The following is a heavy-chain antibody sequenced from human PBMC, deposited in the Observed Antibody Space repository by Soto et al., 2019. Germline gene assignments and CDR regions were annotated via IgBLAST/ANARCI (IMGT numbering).Heavy chain of an antibody. CDR2: IIPIFGTA. CDR1: GGTFSSYA. V-gene: IGHV1-69*13. J-gene: IGHJ6*02. D-gene: IGHD2-15*01. CDR3: ASGWDYCSGGSCYGTHYYYYGMDV. Sequence: GASVKVSCKASGGTFSSYAISWVRQAPGQGLEWMGGIIPIFGTANYAQKFQGRVTITADESTSTAYMELSSLRSEDTAVYYCASGWDYCSGGSCYGTHYYYYGMDVWGQGTTVTVSS.